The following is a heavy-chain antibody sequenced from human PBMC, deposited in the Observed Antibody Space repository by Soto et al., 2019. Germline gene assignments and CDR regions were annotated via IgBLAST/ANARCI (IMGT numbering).Heavy chain of an antibody. CDR2: INHSGST. J-gene: IGHJ5*02. CDR1: GGSFSTYY. Sequence: SETLSLTCAVYGGSFSTYYWNWIRQPPGKGLEWIGEINHSGSTNYNPSLKSRVTISVDTSKNQFSLKLSSVTAADTAVYYCARGEAKVQYYYGSGSGNWFDPWGQGTLVTVSS. V-gene: IGHV4-34*01. CDR3: ARGEAKVQYYYGSGSGNWFDP. D-gene: IGHD3-10*01.